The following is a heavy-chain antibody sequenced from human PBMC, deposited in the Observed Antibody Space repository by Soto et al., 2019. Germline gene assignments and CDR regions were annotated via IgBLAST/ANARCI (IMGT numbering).Heavy chain of an antibody. J-gene: IGHJ6*03. D-gene: IGHD3-10*01. V-gene: IGHV3-33*01. CDR3: ARGAGNYYYYMYV. Sequence: QVRLVESGGGVVQPGRSLRLSCAASGFSFSSFGMHWVRQAPRKGLEWVAVTWYDESNKYYADSVKGRFTISRDNSKNTLYLQMDSLRVEHTAVYYCARGAGNYYYYMYVWGKGTPVTVSS. CDR2: TWYDESNK. CDR1: GFSFSSFG.